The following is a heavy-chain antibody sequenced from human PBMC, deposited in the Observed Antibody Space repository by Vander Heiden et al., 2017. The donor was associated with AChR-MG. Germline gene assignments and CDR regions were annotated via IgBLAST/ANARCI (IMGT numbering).Heavy chain of an antibody. D-gene: IGHD3-10*01. CDR2: ISYDGSNK. CDR3: AKDRGLFYYFDY. J-gene: IGHJ4*02. Sequence: QVQLVESGGGVVQPGRSLRPPCAASGFTFSSDGMHGGRQAPGKGLEWVAVISYDGSNKYYADSVKGRFTTSRDNSKNTLYLQMNSLRAEDTAVYYCAKDRGLFYYFDYWGQGTLVTVSS. V-gene: IGHV3-30*18. CDR1: GFTFSSDG.